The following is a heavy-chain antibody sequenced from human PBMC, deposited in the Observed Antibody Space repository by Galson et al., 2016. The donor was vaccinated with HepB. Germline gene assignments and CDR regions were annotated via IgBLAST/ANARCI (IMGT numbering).Heavy chain of an antibody. Sequence: TLSLTCTDSSGSISNANYYWSWIRQPAGKGLEWIGHISTGGSTKYNPSLTSRVTILLGRSKNQVSLRLSSVTAADTALYYCARETHKIVLRRGGSVFYFDSWGRGSLVTVSS. CDR2: ISTGGST. V-gene: IGHV4-61*09. CDR1: SGSISNANYY. CDR3: ARETHKIVLRRGGSVFYFDS. J-gene: IGHJ4*02. D-gene: IGHD3-3*01.